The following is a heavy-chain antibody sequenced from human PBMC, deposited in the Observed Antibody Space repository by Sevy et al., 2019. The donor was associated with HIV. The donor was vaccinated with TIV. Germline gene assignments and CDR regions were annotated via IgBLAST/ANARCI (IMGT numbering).Heavy chain of an antibody. CDR2: IKSKTDGGTT. CDR1: GFTFSNAW. D-gene: IGHD3-16*01. Sequence: GGSLRLSCAASGFTFSNAWMSWVRQAPGKGLEWVGRIKSKTDGGTTDYAAPVKGRFTISRDDSKNTLYLQMNSMKTEDTAVYYCTTRRGRVAFDIWGQGTMVTVSS. CDR3: TTRRGRVAFDI. V-gene: IGHV3-15*01. J-gene: IGHJ3*02.